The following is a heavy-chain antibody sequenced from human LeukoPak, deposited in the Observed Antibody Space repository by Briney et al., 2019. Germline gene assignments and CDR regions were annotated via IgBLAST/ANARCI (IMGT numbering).Heavy chain of an antibody. CDR1: GDSVSSNSAA. CDR3: ARGEYYGSGRFYNWFDP. Sequence: SQTLSLTCAISGDSVSSNSAAWNWIRQSPSRCLEWLGRTYYRSKWYNDYAVSVKSRITINPDNSKNPFYLQMNCVTPEDTAVYYCARGEYYGSGRFYNWFDPWGQGTLVTVSS. CDR2: TYYRSKWYN. V-gene: IGHV6-1*01. J-gene: IGHJ5*02. D-gene: IGHD3-10*01.